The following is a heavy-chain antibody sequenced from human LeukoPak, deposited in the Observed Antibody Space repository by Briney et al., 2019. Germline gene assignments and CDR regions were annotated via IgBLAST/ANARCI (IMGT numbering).Heavy chain of an antibody. D-gene: IGHD4/OR15-4a*01. J-gene: IGHJ3*02. V-gene: IGHV3-48*03. CDR1: GFTFSSYA. CDR3: ATPPPLLTRITSDLPPPGAFDI. Sequence: PGGSLRLSCAASGFTFSSYAMSWVRQAPGEGLEWVSAISSSGSTIYYADSVKGRFTISRDNAKNSLYLQMNSLRAEDTAVYYCATPPPLLTRITSDLPPPGAFDIWGQGTMVTVSS. CDR2: ISSSGSTI.